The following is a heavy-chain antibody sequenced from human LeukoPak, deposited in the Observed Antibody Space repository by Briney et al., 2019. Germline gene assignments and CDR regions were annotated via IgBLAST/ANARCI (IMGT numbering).Heavy chain of an antibody. CDR1: GGTFTSYY. V-gene: IGHV1-46*01. D-gene: IGHD4-17*01. CDR2: INPSGGST. CDR3: ARSSNDYGDYDWFDP. Sequence: GASVKVSCKASGGTFTSYYMHWVRQAPGQGLEWMGIINPSGGSTSYAQKFQGRVTMTRDTSTSTVYMELSSLRSEDTAVYYCARSSNDYGDYDWFDPWGQGTLVTVSS. J-gene: IGHJ5*02.